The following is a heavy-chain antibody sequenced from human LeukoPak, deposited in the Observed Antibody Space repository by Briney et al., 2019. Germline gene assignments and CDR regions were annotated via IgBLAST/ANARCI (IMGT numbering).Heavy chain of an antibody. CDR1: GFTFRSLG. Sequence: GGSLRLSCRASGFTFRSLGTHWVRQAPGKGLEWVAVIAYNGSSAYYGDSVKGRFTISRDNSKNTLYLQLNSLRPGDTAVYYCANLTPRGHGMDVWGHGTTVIVSS. V-gene: IGHV3-30*18. CDR3: ANLTPRGHGMDV. D-gene: IGHD3-10*01. J-gene: IGHJ6*02. CDR2: IAYNGSSA.